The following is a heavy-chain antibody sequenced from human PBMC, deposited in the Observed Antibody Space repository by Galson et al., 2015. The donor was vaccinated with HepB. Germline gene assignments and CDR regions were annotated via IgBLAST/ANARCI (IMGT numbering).Heavy chain of an antibody. CDR2: ISGSG. V-gene: IGHV3-23*01. CDR1: GFTFSSYA. Sequence: SLRLSCAASGFTFSSYAMTWVRQAPGLGLEWVSVISGSGDYADSVTGRFTISRDNSKDTLYLQLNSLRVEDTAVYYCARPPGPSWGSGGFNRAGAYFDLWGRGALVTVSS. CDR3: ARPPGPSWGSGGFNRAGAYFDL. D-gene: IGHD3-16*01. J-gene: IGHJ2*01.